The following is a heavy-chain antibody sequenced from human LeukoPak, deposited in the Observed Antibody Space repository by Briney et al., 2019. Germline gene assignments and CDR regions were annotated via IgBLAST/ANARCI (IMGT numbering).Heavy chain of an antibody. CDR3: ARDCSGSSCHDY. Sequence: PSETLSLTCAVYGGSFSGYYWSWIRQPPGKGLEWIGEINHSGSTNYNPSLKSRVTISVDTSKNRFSLKLSSVTAADTAVYYCARDCSGSSCHDYWGQGTLVTVSS. D-gene: IGHD2-15*01. J-gene: IGHJ4*02. CDR1: GGSFSGYY. V-gene: IGHV4-34*01. CDR2: INHSGST.